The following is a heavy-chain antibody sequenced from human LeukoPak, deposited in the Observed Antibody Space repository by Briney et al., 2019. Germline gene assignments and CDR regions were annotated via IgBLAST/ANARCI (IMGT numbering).Heavy chain of an antibody. J-gene: IGHJ3*02. CDR2: ISYDGSNK. V-gene: IGHV3-30-3*01. Sequence: PGGSLRLSCAASGFTFSSYAMHWVRQAPGKGLEWVAVISYDGSNKYYADSVKGRFTISRDNSKNTLYLQMNSLRAEDTAVYYCARDQIENYDSSGYYYPVGAFDIWGQGTMVTVYS. D-gene: IGHD3-22*01. CDR1: GFTFSSYA. CDR3: ARDQIENYDSSGYYYPVGAFDI.